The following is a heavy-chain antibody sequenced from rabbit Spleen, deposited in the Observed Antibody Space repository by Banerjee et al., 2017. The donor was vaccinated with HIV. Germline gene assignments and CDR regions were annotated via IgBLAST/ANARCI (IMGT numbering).Heavy chain of an antibody. J-gene: IGHJ4*01. D-gene: IGHD4-2*01. CDR1: GVSFRSRYY. CDR2: IYTASGNT. CDR3: ARGLFYAGGAAYDDAPFSL. Sequence: QLEESGGGLVKPEGSLTLTCKASGVSFRSRYYMCWVRQAPGKGLEWIACIYTASGNTYYASWAKGRFTITRSTSLNPVTLQMTSLTAADTATYFCARGLFYAGGAAYDDAPFSLWGLGTLVTVS. V-gene: IGHV1S43*01.